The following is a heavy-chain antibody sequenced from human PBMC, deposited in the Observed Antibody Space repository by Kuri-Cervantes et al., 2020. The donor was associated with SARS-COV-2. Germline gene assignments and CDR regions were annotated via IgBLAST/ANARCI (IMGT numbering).Heavy chain of an antibody. CDR2: ISWDGGST. D-gene: IGHD2-8*02. J-gene: IGHJ4*02. CDR3: AKDRDLVLDY. V-gene: IGHV3-43D*03. CDR1: GFTFDDYA. Sequence: GESLKISCAASGFTFDDYAMHWVRQAPGKGLEWVSLISWDGGSTYYEDSVKGRFTISRDNSKNSLYLQMNSLRAEDTALYYCAKDRDLVLDYWGQGTLVTVSS.